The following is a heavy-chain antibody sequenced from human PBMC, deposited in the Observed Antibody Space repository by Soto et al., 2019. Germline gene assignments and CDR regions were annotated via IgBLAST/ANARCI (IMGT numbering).Heavy chain of an antibody. V-gene: IGHV3-30*03. D-gene: IGHD2-8*01. J-gene: IGHJ6*02. Sequence: GGSLRLSCAASGFTFSSYGMHWVRQAPGKGLEWVAVISYDGSNKYYADSVKGRFTISRDNSKNTLYLQMDNLRGEDTAVYFCTRSRRSILMVYGFGGMDVWGQGTTVTVSS. CDR3: TRSRRSILMVYGFGGMDV. CDR2: ISYDGSNK. CDR1: GFTFSSYG.